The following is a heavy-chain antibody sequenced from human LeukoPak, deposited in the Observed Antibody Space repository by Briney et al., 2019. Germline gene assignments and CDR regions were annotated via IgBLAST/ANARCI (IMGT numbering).Heavy chain of an antibody. CDR3: AKVSCGGNCFYAFDV. CDR1: GFTFSSYA. Sequence: GGSLRLSCAPSGFTFSSYAMNWVRQAPGKGLEWVAGISASSADISYADSVKGRFTISRDSSTSTLFLQMNSLRAEDTAVYYCAKVSCGGNCFYAFDVWGRGTMVAVSS. D-gene: IGHD2-21*01. CDR2: ISASSADI. V-gene: IGHV3-23*01. J-gene: IGHJ3*01.